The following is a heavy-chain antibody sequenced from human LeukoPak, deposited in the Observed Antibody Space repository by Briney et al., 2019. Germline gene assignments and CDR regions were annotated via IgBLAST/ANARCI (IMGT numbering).Heavy chain of an antibody. CDR3: ARDPSGGSGSYDFDY. CDR2: ISSSSSYI. CDR1: GFTFSNYS. D-gene: IGHD1-26*01. Sequence: GGSLRLSCAASGFTFSNYSMNWVRQAPGKGLEWVSSISSSSSYIYYADSVKGRFTISRDNAKNSLYLQMNSLRAEDTAVYYCARDPSGGSGSYDFDYWGQGTLVTVSS. J-gene: IGHJ4*02. V-gene: IGHV3-21*01.